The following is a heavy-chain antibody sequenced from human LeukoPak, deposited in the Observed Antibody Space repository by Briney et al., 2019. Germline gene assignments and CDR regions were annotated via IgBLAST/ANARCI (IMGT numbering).Heavy chain of an antibody. CDR1: GFTFSSYW. J-gene: IGHJ4*02. CDR2: IKQDGSEK. V-gene: IGHV3-7*01. D-gene: IGHD6-13*01. CDR3: ARGSGIASYYFDY. Sequence: PGGFLRLSCAASGFTFSSYWMSWVRQAPGKGLEWVANIKQDGSEKYYVDSVKGRFTISRDNAKNSLYLQLNSLRAEDTAVYYCARGSGIASYYFDYWGQGTLVTVSS.